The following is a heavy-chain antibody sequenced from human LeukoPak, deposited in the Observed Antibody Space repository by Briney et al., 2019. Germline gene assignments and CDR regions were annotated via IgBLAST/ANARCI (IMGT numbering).Heavy chain of an antibody. J-gene: IGHJ4*02. D-gene: IGHD2-21*02. Sequence: RASVKVSCKASGYTFTSYGINWVRQAPGQGLEWMGWISVYNGNTNYAQKLQGRVTMTTDTSTSTAYMELRSLRTDDTAVYYCARDKLAYCGGDCYSDYWGQGTLVTVSS. V-gene: IGHV1-18*01. CDR1: GYTFTSYG. CDR2: ISVYNGNT. CDR3: ARDKLAYCGGDCYSDY.